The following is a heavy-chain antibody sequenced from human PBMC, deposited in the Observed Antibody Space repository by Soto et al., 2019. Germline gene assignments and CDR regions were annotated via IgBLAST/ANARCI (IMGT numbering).Heavy chain of an antibody. D-gene: IGHD1-20*01. CDR3: VHTVMVHTITGGYCFDY. J-gene: IGHJ4*02. V-gene: IGHV2-5*01. CDR2: IYWNEDK. Sequence: GSGPTLVNPTQTLTLTCTFSAFSLSTNGVGVAWIRQPPGKPLEWLAVIYWNEDKRYSRSLKSRLSITKDTSKNQRVLTMTTMDPVDTATYYCVHTVMVHTITGGYCFDYWGPGILVTVSS. CDR1: AFSLSTNGVG.